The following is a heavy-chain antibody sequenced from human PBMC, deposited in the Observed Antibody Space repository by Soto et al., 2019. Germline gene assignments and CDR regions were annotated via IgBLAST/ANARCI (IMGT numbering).Heavy chain of an antibody. CDR1: GFTFGDYA. D-gene: IGHD6-19*01. V-gene: IGHV3-49*04. Sequence: GSLRLSCTASGFTFGDYAMSWVRQAPGKGLEWVGFIRSKAYGGTTEYAASVKGRFTISRDDSKSIAYLQMNSLKTEDTAVYYCTRDPSVPYYYYYGMDVWGQGTTVTVSS. J-gene: IGHJ6*02. CDR2: IRSKAYGGTT. CDR3: TRDPSVPYYYYYGMDV.